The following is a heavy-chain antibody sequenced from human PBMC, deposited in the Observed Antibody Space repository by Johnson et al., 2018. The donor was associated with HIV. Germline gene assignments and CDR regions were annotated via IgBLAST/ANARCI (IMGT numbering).Heavy chain of an antibody. CDR2: ISGSGGST. CDR3: AKDRAIYSSRAVVAFDI. D-gene: IGHD6-13*01. J-gene: IGHJ3*02. CDR1: GFTFSSYA. Sequence: VQLVESGGGVVQPGRSLRLSCAASGFTFSSYAMSWVRQAPGKGLEWVSAISGSGGSTYYADSMRGRFTISRDNSKNTLYLQMNSLRAEDTAVYYCAKDRAIYSSRAVVAFDIWGQGTMVTVSS. V-gene: IGHV3-23*04.